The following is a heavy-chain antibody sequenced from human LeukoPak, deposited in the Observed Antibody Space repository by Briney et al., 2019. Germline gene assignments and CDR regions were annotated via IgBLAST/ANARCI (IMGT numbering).Heavy chain of an antibody. J-gene: IGHJ6*03. V-gene: IGHV4-59*01. CDR1: GGFISSYY. CDR2: IYYSGST. D-gene: IGHD3-22*01. CDR3: ARAYYDSSNGFYYYYMDV. Sequence: PSETLSLTCTVSGGFISSYYWGWIRQPPGKGLEWIGYIYYSGSTNYNPSLKSRVTISVDTSKNHFSLKLSSVTAADTAVYYCARAYYDSSNGFYYYYMDVWGEGTTVTVSS.